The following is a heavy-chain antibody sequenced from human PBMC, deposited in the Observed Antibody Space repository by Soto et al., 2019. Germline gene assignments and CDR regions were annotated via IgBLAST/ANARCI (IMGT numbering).Heavy chain of an antibody. Sequence: ASVKVSCKASGGTFSSYTISWVRQAPGQGLEWMGRIIPILGIANYAQKFQGRVTITADKSTSTAYMELSSLRSEDTAVYYCARHDDPLGYCSGGSCYEYFQHWGQGTLVTVS. CDR3: ARHDDPLGYCSGGSCYEYFQH. CDR2: IIPILGIA. D-gene: IGHD2-15*01. J-gene: IGHJ1*01. V-gene: IGHV1-69*02. CDR1: GGTFSSYT.